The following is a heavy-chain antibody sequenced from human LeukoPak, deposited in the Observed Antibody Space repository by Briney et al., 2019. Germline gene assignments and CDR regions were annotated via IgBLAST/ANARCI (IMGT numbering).Heavy chain of an antibody. Sequence: PSETLSLTCTVSGYSISSGYYWGWIRQPPGKGLEWIGSIYHSGSTYYNSSLKSRVTTSVDTSKNQFSLKLSSVTAADTAVYYCARDPKRHSSLGWFDPWGQGTLVTVSS. J-gene: IGHJ5*02. CDR2: IYHSGST. CDR3: ARDPKRHSSLGWFDP. CDR1: GYSISSGYY. V-gene: IGHV4-38-2*02. D-gene: IGHD6-6*01.